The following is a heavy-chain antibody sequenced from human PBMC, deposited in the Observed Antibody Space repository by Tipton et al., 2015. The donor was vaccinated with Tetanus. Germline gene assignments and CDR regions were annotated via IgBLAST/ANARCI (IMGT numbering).Heavy chain of an antibody. CDR2: VDWADDK. CDR1: GFSLSNSGMR. J-gene: IGHJ4*02. Sequence: LVKLTQTLTLTCTFSGFSLSNSGMRVSWFRQPPGKPLEWLARVDWADDKSYRTSLKTRLTISKDTSKNQVVLRMTNMDPVDTATYYCARHRVRGVITFFDYWGQGTLVTVSS. V-gene: IGHV2-70*04. CDR3: ARHRVRGVITFFDY. D-gene: IGHD3-10*01.